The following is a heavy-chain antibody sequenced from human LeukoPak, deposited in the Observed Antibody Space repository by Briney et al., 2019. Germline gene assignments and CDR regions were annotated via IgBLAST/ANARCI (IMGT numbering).Heavy chain of an antibody. CDR2: MYSGGST. D-gene: IGHD3-9*01. Sequence: GGSLRLSCAASGFTVSSNYMNWVRQAPGKGLEWVSVMYSGGSTFYGDSVKGRFTISRDNSKNTLYLQMNSLRAEDTAVYYCARDHDILTGYSRPNWFDPWGQGTLVTVSS. CDR1: GFTVSSNY. V-gene: IGHV3-53*01. CDR3: ARDHDILTGYSRPNWFDP. J-gene: IGHJ5*02.